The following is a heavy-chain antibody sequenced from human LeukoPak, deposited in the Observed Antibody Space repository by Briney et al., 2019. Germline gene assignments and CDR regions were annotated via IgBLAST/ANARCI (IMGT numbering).Heavy chain of an antibody. Sequence: SETLSLTCTVSGASVSNGEYYWGWIRQPPGKGLEWIGCFNYRRSTNYNPSLKSRVTISKDTSKNQFSLSLPSVTAADTAIYYCAREPRVTTKVWFDPWGQGTLVTVSS. D-gene: IGHD4-17*01. CDR3: AREPRVTTKVWFDP. J-gene: IGHJ5*02. V-gene: IGHV4-61*08. CDR1: GASVSNGEYY. CDR2: FNYRRST.